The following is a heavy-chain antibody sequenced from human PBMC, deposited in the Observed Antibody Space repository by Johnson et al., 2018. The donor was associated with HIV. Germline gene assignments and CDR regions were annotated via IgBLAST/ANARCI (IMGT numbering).Heavy chain of an antibody. V-gene: IGHV3-23*04. Sequence: VQLVESGGALVQPGGSLRLSCVASGFTFSSYAMTWVRQAPGKGLEWVSSISGSGGSTFYADSVKGRFTISRENSKNTLYLQMNSLRAEDTAVYYCAKRGSTMIGGAGAFDIWGQGTMVTVSP. D-gene: IGHD3-22*01. CDR1: GFTFSSYA. CDR3: AKRGSTMIGGAGAFDI. J-gene: IGHJ3*02. CDR2: ISGSGGST.